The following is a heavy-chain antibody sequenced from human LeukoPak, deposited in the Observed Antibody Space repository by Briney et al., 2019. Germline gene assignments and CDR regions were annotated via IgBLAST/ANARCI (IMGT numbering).Heavy chain of an antibody. D-gene: IGHD5-12*01. CDR2: ISASSSYV. V-gene: IGHV3-21*01. J-gene: IGHJ4*02. Sequence: GGSLRLSCAASGFTFRNYGMNWVRQAPGKGPEWVSSISASSSYVYYADSVKGRFTISRDTAKNSLSLQMNSLRAEDTAVYYCARGGPYDSYYFDYWGQGTLVTVSS. CDR1: GFTFRNYG. CDR3: ARGGPYDSYYFDY.